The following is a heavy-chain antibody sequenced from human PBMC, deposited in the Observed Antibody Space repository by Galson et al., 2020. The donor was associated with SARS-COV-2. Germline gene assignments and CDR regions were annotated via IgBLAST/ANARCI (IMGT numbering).Heavy chain of an antibody. CDR3: AKDRGIAVAGTLYYFDY. D-gene: IGHD6-19*01. CDR1: GFTFNSYG. Sequence: GESLKTSCAASGFTFNSYGMHWVRQAPGKGLEWVVVIWYAGSNKYYADSVKGRFTISRDNSKNTLYLQMNSLRAEDTAVYYCAKDRGIAVAGTLYYFDYWGQGTLVTVSS. V-gene: IGHV3-33*06. CDR2: IWYAGSNK. J-gene: IGHJ4*02.